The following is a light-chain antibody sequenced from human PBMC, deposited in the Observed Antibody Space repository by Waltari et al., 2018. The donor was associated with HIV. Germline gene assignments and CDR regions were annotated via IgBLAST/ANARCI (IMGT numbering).Light chain of an antibody. CDR1: QSVSSY. CDR2: DAS. CDR3: QQRSNWPPRLT. Sequence: LSPWERATLSSRASQSVSSYLALYQQKPGPAPRLLIYDASNRATGIPARFSGSGSGTDFTLTISSLEPEDFAVYDCQQRSNWPPRLTFGGGTKVEIK. J-gene: IGKJ4*01. V-gene: IGKV3-11*01.